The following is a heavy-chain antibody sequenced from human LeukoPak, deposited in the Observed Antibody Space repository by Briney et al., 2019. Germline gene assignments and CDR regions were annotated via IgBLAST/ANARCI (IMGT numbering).Heavy chain of an antibody. D-gene: IGHD3-9*01. CDR1: GFTFSDYA. Sequence: GGSLRLSCAASGFTFSDYAMNWVRQAPGKGLEWVSYISSSGSTIYYADSVKGRFTISRDNAKNSLYLQMNSLRAEDTAVYYCARASRDYDILTGYSGRGYFDYWGQGTLVTVSS. J-gene: IGHJ4*02. V-gene: IGHV3-48*03. CDR3: ARASRDYDILTGYSGRGYFDY. CDR2: ISSSGSTI.